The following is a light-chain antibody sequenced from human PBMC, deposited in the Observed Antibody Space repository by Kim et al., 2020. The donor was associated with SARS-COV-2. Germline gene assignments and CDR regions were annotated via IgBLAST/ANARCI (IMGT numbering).Light chain of an antibody. Sequence: VSPGERATLSCRASQSVSSNLAWYQQKPGQAPRLLIHGASTRATGLPARISGSGSGAEFTLTISSLQSEDSAVYYCQQYNNWPPTFGQGTKVEIK. J-gene: IGKJ1*01. V-gene: IGKV3-15*01. CDR2: GAS. CDR3: QQYNNWPPT. CDR1: QSVSSN.